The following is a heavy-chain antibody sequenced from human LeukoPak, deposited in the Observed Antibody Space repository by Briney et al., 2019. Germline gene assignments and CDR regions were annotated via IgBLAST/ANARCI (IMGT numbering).Heavy chain of an antibody. D-gene: IGHD6-13*01. CDR1: GFTFRSYD. Sequence: PGGSLRLSCAASGFTFRSYDMHWVRQATGKGLEWVSGIGTAGEIYYPGSVKGRLTISRENAKNSLYLQMNSLRAGDTAVYYCARGGKAAAADVLDIWGQGTMVTVSS. CDR3: ARGGKAAAADVLDI. CDR2: IGTAGEI. V-gene: IGHV3-13*01. J-gene: IGHJ3*02.